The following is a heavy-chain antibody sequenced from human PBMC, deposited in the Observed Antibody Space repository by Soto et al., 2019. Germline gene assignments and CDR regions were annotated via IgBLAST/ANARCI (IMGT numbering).Heavy chain of an antibody. CDR1: GGSISSVTHY. CDR3: ARAGLDGFWSGHPNGLDP. V-gene: IGHV4-30-4*01. J-gene: IGHJ5*02. D-gene: IGHD3-3*01. Sequence: QVQLQESGPGLVKPSQTLSLTCTVSGGSISSVTHYWSWIRQSPGKGLEWVGTIYYSGITYYNPSLTSRGTISVDTSKNQFALKLTSVTARDTAVYYCARAGLDGFWSGHPNGLDPWGQGTHVTVSS. CDR2: IYYSGIT.